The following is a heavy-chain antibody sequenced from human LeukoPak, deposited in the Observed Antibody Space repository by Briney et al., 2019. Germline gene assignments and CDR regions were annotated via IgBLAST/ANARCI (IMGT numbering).Heavy chain of an antibody. CDR1: GFSNYG. D-gene: IGHD2-21*02. CDR2: IRYDGSSL. J-gene: IGHJ4*02. CDR3: ARCDGQCPNYYLDY. V-gene: IGHV3-30*02. Sequence: GGSLRLSCAASGFSNYGIHWVRQAPGKGLEWVAFIRYDGSSLYYVDSVNGRFTISRDFSKNTLYLQMNSLAPEDTAVYYCARCDGQCPNYYLDYWGQGTVVTVSS.